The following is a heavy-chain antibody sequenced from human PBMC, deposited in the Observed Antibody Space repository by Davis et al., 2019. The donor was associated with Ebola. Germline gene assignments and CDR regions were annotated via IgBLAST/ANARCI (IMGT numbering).Heavy chain of an antibody. CDR1: GYTFTSYA. J-gene: IGHJ4*02. CDR3: AHLGPQRYCSGGGCHGYLDY. V-gene: IGHV1-69*13. CDR2: IIPVFRTA. Sequence: SSVKVSCKASGYTFTSYAMTWVRQAPGQGLEWMGGIIPVFRTANYAQKFQGRVTITADESTRAAYMELNGLRSEDTAVYYCAHLGPQRYCSGGGCHGYLDYWGQGTLVTVSS. D-gene: IGHD2-15*01.